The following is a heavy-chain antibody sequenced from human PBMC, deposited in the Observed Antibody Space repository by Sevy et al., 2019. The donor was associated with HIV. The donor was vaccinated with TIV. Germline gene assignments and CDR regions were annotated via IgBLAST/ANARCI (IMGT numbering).Heavy chain of an antibody. J-gene: IGHJ4*02. CDR3: ARDNYYDSSGYGEYYFDY. Sequence: ASVKVSCKASGYTFTSYGISWVRQAPGQGLEWMGWISAYNGNTNYAQKLQGRVTMTTDTSTSTAYMELRSLRSDDTAVYYCARDNYYDSSGYGEYYFDYWGQGTLVTVSS. CDR1: GYTFTSYG. D-gene: IGHD3-22*01. CDR2: ISAYNGNT. V-gene: IGHV1-18*01.